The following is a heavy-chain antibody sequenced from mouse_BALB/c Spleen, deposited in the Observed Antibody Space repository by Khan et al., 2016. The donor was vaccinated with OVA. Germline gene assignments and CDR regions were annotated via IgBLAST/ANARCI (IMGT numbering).Heavy chain of an antibody. J-gene: IGHJ3*01. CDR2: ISPGSGDT. Sequence: QVQLQQSGAELARPGASVKLSCKASGYTFTDYYINWVKQRTGQGLEWIGEISPGSGDTYYTARFKGKATLTADQSSSTAYLPLSSLTSEASAVYFCARRNYFGYTFAYWGQGTLVTVAA. V-gene: IGHV1-77*01. D-gene: IGHD1-2*01. CDR1: GYTFTDYY. CDR3: ARRNYFGYTFAY.